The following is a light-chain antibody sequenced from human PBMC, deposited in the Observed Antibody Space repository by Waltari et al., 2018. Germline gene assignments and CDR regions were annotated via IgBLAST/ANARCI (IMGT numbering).Light chain of an antibody. Sequence: QSALTPPASVSGSPGQSITVSCTGTSSDIGDSDFVSWYQQRPGVAPKLILFDVTNRPSPISDRFSGSKSGNTASLTISGLQAEDEADYYCSSFTTTKTLLFGTGTKVTVL. CDR2: DVT. V-gene: IGLV2-14*03. CDR1: SSDIGDSDF. CDR3: SSFTTTKTLL. J-gene: IGLJ1*01.